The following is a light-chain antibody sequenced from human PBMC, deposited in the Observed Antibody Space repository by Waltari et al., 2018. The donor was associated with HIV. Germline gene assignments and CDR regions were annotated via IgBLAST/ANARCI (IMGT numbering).Light chain of an antibody. Sequence: QSVLTQPPSASATPGQRITISCSGGNSNIESNYVYWYQQLPGTAPKVFIYRNSQSASGVPDRFSGSKSGTSASLIISGLRSGDEADYYCASWDDSLNAFVFGTGTKVTVL. CDR3: ASWDDSLNAFV. CDR1: NSNIESNY. J-gene: IGLJ1*01. V-gene: IGLV1-47*01. CDR2: RNS.